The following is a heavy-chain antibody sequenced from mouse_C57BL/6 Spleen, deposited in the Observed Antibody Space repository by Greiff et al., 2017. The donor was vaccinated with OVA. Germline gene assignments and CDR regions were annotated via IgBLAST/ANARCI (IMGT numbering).Heavy chain of an antibody. CDR2: IWGGGST. Sequence: QVQLKESGPGLVAPSQSLSITCTVSGFSITSYGVDWVRQPPGKGLEWLGVIWGGGSTNYNSALMSRLSISKDNSKSQVYLKMNSLQTDDTAMYYCAALYYDYDEGFAYWGQGTLVTVSA. V-gene: IGHV2-9*01. CDR3: AALYYDYDEGFAY. CDR1: GFSITSYG. J-gene: IGHJ3*01. D-gene: IGHD2-4*01.